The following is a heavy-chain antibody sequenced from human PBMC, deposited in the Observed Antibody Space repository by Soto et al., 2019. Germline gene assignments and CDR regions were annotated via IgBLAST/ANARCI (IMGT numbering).Heavy chain of an antibody. CDR3: ARDPMVRGIDYYYYGMDV. D-gene: IGHD3-10*01. CDR2: IWYDGSNK. CDR1: GFTFSSYG. V-gene: IGHV3-33*01. J-gene: IGHJ6*02. Sequence: QVQLVESGGGVVQPGRSLRLSCAASGFTFSSYGMHWVRQAPGKGLEWVAVIWYDGSNKYYADSVKGRFTISRDNSKNTLYLQMKSLRAEDTAVYYCARDPMVRGIDYYYYGMDVWGQGTTVTVSS.